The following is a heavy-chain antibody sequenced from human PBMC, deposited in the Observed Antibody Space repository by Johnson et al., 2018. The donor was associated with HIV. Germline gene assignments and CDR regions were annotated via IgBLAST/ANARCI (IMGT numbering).Heavy chain of an antibody. J-gene: IGHJ3*02. Sequence: LLVESGGGVVRPGGSLRLSCAASGFTFDDYAMHWVRQAPGKGLEWVSGFSWNSGSIGYADAVKGRFTISRDNAKNSLYLQMNSLRAEDTALYYCAKPLHSGSYWAAFDIWGQGTVVTVSS. V-gene: IGHV3-9*01. CDR3: AKPLHSGSYWAAFDI. CDR2: FSWNSGSI. CDR1: GFTFDDYA. D-gene: IGHD1-26*01.